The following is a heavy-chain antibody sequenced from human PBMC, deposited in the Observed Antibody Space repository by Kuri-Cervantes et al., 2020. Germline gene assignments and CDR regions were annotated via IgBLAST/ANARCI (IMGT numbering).Heavy chain of an antibody. J-gene: IGHJ4*02. D-gene: IGHD3-22*01. CDR1: GFTFSSYA. CDR2: ISGSGGNT. V-gene: IGHV3-23*01. Sequence: GESLKISCAASGFTFSSYAMSWVRQAPGKGLEWVSAISGSGGNTYYADSVKGRFTISRDNSKNTLYLQMNSLRAEYTAVYYCAKGTGWDYYDSSGYSYFDYWGQGTLVTVSS. CDR3: AKGTGWDYYDSSGYSYFDY.